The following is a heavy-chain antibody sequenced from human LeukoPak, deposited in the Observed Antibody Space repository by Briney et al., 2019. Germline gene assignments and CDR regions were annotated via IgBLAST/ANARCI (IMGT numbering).Heavy chain of an antibody. CDR3: ARRAVAGMDIGKGYYYGMDV. V-gene: IGHV5-51*01. Sequence: PGESLKISCKGSGYSFTSYWIGWVRQMPGKGLEWMGIIYPGDSDTRYSPSFQGQVTISADKSISTAYLQWSSLKASDTAMYYCARRAVAGMDIGKGYYYGMDVWGQGTTVTVSS. CDR1: GYSFTSYW. J-gene: IGHJ6*02. D-gene: IGHD6-19*01. CDR2: IYPGDSDT.